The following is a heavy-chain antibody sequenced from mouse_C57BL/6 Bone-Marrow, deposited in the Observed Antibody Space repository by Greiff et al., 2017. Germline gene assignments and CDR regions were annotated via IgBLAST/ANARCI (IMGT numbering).Heavy chain of an antibody. Sequence: QVQLQQPGAELVKPGASVKLSCKASGYTFTSYWMHWVKQRPGQGLEWIGMIHPNSGSTNYNEKFKSKATLTVDKSSSPAYMQLSSLTSEDSAVYYCAKRIYSNYVLYAMDYWGQGTSVTVSS. D-gene: IGHD2-5*01. V-gene: IGHV1-64*01. CDR2: IHPNSGST. CDR1: GYTFTSYW. J-gene: IGHJ4*01. CDR3: AKRIYSNYVLYAMDY.